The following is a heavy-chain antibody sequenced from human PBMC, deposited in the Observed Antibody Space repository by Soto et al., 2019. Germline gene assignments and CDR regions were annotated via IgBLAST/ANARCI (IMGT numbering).Heavy chain of an antibody. CDR1: GYSFTSYW. CDR3: ARHEVTMVRGVIITGEFDY. D-gene: IGHD3-10*01. CDR2: IYPGDSDT. J-gene: IGHJ4*02. V-gene: IGHV5-51*01. Sequence: GESLKISCKGSGYSFTSYWIGWVRQMPGKGLEWMGIIYPGDSDTRYSPSFQGQVTISADKSISTAYLQWSSLKASDTAMYYCARHEVTMVRGVIITGEFDYWGQGTLVTVSS.